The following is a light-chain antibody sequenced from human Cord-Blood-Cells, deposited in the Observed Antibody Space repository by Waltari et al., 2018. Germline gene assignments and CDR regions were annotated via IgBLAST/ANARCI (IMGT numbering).Light chain of an antibody. CDR2: DVS. V-gene: IGLV2-14*01. CDR3: SSYTSSSTLV. Sequence: QSALTQPASVSGSPGQSITISCTGTSSDVGGYNYVSWYQQHPGKAPKLMIYDVSKRPSKNSNRFSGSKSGNTKSLTISGLQAEDEADYYCSSYTSSSTLVFGGGTKLTVL. CDR1: SSDVGGYNY. J-gene: IGLJ2*01.